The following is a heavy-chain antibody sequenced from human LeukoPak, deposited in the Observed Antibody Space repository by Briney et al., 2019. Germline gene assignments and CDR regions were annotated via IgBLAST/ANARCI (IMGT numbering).Heavy chain of an antibody. CDR3: ARLLSGN. CDR2: ISYDGSNK. V-gene: IGHV3-30-3*01. CDR1: GFTFSSYA. D-gene: IGHD2-15*01. Sequence: GGSLRLSCAASGFTFSSYAMHCVRQAPGKGLEWVAVISYDGSNKYYADSVKGRFTISRDNSKNTLYLQMNSLRAEDTAVYYCARLLSGNWGQGTLVTVS. J-gene: IGHJ4*02.